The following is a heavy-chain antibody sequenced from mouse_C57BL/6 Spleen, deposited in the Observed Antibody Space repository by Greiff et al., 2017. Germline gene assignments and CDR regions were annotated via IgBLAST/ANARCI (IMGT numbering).Heavy chain of an antibody. CDR2: IDPETGGT. CDR3: TRRVLLRLDY. V-gene: IGHV1-15*01. D-gene: IGHD1-1*01. Sequence: QVQLKESGAELVRPGASVTLSCKASGYTFTDYEMHWVKQTPVHGLEWIGAIDPETGGTAYNQKFKGKAILTADKSSSTAYMELRSLTSEDSAVYYCTRRVLLRLDYWGQGTTLTVSS. CDR1: GYTFTDYE. J-gene: IGHJ2*01.